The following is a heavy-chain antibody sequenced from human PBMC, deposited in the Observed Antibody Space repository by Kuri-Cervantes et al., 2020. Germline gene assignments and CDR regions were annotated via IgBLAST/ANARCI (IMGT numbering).Heavy chain of an antibody. J-gene: IGHJ4*02. D-gene: IGHD2-21*02. CDR2: INPNSGGT. V-gene: IGHV1-2*04. CDR3: ARDRCGGDCYSGVVDY. CDR1: GYTFTGYY. Sequence: ASVKVSCKASGYTFTGYYMHWVRQAPGQGPEWMGWINPNSGGTNYAQKFQGWVTMTRDTSISTAYMELSRLRSDDTAVYYCARDRCGGDCYSGVVDYWGQGTLVTVSS.